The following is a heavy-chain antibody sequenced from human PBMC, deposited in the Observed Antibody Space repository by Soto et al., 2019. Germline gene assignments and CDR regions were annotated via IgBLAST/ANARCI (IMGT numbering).Heavy chain of an antibody. CDR3: ARGLRVAAADWFDP. Sequence: KTSETLSLTCTVSGGSISSYYWSWIRQPPGKGLEWIGYIYYSGSTNYNPSLKSRVTISVDTSKNQFSLKLSSVTAADTAVYYCARGLRVAAADWFDPWGQGTLVTV. V-gene: IGHV4-59*01. J-gene: IGHJ5*02. CDR1: GGSISSYY. D-gene: IGHD6-13*01. CDR2: IYYSGST.